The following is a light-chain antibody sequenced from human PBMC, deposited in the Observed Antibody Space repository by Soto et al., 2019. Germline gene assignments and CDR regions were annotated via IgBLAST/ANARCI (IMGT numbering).Light chain of an antibody. CDR2: DAS. V-gene: IGKV3-11*01. J-gene: IGKJ4*01. CDR3: QQRSNWLT. Sequence: EIVLTQSPATLSLSPGERATLSYRASQSLSSYLAWYQQKPGQAPRLLIYDASNRATGIPARFSGSGSGTDFTLTISSLEPEDFAVYYCQQRSNWLTFGGGTKVVIK. CDR1: QSLSSY.